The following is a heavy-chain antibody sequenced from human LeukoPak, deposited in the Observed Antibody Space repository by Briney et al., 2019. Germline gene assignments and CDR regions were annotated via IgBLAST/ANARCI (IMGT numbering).Heavy chain of an antibody. CDR1: GFTLPGHT. D-gene: IGHD3-3*01. CDR3: GKYPNPLYDLWSGYK. CDR2: IGGRDDRT. V-gene: IGHV3-23*01. Sequence: PGGSLRLSCAASGFTLPGHTMTWLRKAQGKGLEWVSIIGGRDDRTYYADFVKGRFTISRGTSKNILYLQMNNLRAEETAVYYCGKYPNPLYDLWSGYKWGQGTLVTVSS. J-gene: IGHJ4*02.